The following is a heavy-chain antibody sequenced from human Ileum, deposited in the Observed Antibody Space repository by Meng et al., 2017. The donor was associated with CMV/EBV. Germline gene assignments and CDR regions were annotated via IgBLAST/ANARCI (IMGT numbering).Heavy chain of an antibody. V-gene: IGHV4-34*01. CDR1: GGSFSGYS. CDR3: ARGRRDGYNNPPLDY. CDR2: INHSGST. J-gene: IGHJ4*02. D-gene: IGHD5-24*01. Sequence: HGRRNQLGAGLLKPPVTLSPPCAVYGGSFSGYSWSWIRQPPGKGLEWIGEINHSGSTNYNPSLKSRVTISVDTSKNQFSLKLSSVTAADTAVYYCARGRRDGYNNPPLDYWGQGTLVTVSS.